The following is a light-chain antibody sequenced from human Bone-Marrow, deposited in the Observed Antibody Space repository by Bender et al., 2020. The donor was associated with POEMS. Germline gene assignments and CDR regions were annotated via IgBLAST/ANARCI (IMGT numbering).Light chain of an antibody. Sequence: QSVMTQPTSITGTPGQMVIISCSGSSSNIGNNSLCWYQQLPGTAPKLLIYLTSIRPSGIPERFSASKSGTSASLAMDGLRSEDRADYHCAAWDDTLGSHVFGGRTKLTVL. CDR2: LTS. J-gene: IGLJ3*02. CDR1: SSNIGNNS. CDR3: AAWDDTLGSHV. V-gene: IGLV1-47*01.